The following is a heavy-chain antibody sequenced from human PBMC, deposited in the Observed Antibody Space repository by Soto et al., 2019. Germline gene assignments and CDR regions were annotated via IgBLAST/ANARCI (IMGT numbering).Heavy chain of an antibody. CDR3: ARVGGVAARTFDY. J-gene: IGHJ4*02. Sequence: PSESLSLTYTVSVGSINDFYWSWIRQPPGKGLEWIGYIYYSGSTDYNPSLKGRVTISVDTSKNQFSLKLRSVTAADTAVYYCARVGGVAARTFDYWGQGTLVTVSS. CDR2: IYYSGST. CDR1: VGSINDFY. D-gene: IGHD6-6*01. V-gene: IGHV4-59*01.